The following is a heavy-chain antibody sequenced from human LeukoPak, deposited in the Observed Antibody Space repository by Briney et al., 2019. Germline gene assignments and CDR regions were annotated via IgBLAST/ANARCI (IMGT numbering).Heavy chain of an antibody. Sequence: SETLSLTCTVSGGSITSYYWSWIRQPPGKGLEWIAYIYFTGTTNYNPSLKSRGTISVDTSKNQFSLKLSSVTAADTAIYYCASQVVVNAFDIWGQGGMVTVSS. V-gene: IGHV4-59*01. D-gene: IGHD3-22*01. CDR1: GGSITSYY. CDR3: ASQVVVNAFDI. CDR2: IYFTGTT. J-gene: IGHJ3*02.